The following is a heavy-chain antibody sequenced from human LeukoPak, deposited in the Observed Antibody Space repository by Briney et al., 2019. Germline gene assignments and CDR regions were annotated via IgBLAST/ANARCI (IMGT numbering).Heavy chain of an antibody. CDR2: IRYDGSNK. CDR3: AKCAEDGSGSYYPRPLYYYYYMDV. J-gene: IGHJ6*03. V-gene: IGHV3-30*02. D-gene: IGHD3-10*01. CDR1: GFTFSSYG. Sequence: PGGSLRLSCAASGFTFSSYGMHWVRQAPGKGLEWVAFIRYDGSNKYYADSVKGRFTISRDNSKNTLYLQMNSLRAEDTAVYYCAKCAEDGSGSYYPRPLYYYYYMDVWGKGTTVTVSS.